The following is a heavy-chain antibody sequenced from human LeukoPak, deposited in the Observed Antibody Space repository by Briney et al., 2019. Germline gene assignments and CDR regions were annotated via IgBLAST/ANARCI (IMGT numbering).Heavy chain of an antibody. V-gene: IGHV3-33*06. Sequence: GGSLRLSCAASGFTFNSYGMHWVRQAPGKGLEWVAVIYFDGSNKYYADSVKGRFTISRDNSKNTLYLQMNSLRAEDTAVYYCAKDAYSGSALGYWGQGTLVTVSS. CDR3: AKDAYSGSALGY. CDR1: GFTFNSYG. J-gene: IGHJ4*02. D-gene: IGHD1-26*01. CDR2: IYFDGSNK.